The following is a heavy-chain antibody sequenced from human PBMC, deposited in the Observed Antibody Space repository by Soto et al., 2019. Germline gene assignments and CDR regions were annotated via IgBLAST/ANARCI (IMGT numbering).Heavy chain of an antibody. V-gene: IGHV3-66*01. CDR2: IYSGGST. D-gene: IGHD6-6*01. Sequence: GGSLRLSCAASGFTVSSNYMSWVRQAPGKGLEWVSVIYSGGSTYYADSVKGRFTISRHNSKNTLYLQMNSLRAEDTAVYYCARGGEGSSSSFAFDIWGQGTMVTVSS. CDR3: ARGGEGSSSSFAFDI. CDR1: GFTVSSNY. J-gene: IGHJ3*02.